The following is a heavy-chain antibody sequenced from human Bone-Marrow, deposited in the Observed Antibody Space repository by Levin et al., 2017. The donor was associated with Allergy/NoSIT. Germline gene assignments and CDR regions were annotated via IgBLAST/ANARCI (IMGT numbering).Heavy chain of an antibody. Sequence: SQTLSLTCAVYGGSFSGYYWSWIRQPPGKGLERIGEINHSGSTNYNPSLKSRVTISVDTSKNQFSLKLSSVTAADTAVYYCARAPRSNFTMIVVVPSRGFEGWYFDLWGRGTLVTVSS. CDR2: INHSGST. V-gene: IGHV4-34*01. J-gene: IGHJ2*01. D-gene: IGHD3-22*01. CDR1: GGSFSGYY. CDR3: ARAPRSNFTMIVVVPSRGFEGWYFDL.